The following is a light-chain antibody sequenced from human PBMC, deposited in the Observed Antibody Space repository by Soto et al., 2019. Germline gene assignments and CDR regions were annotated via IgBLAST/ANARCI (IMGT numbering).Light chain of an antibody. J-gene: IGKJ4*01. V-gene: IGKV3-15*01. CDR2: GAS. Sequence: EIVMTQSPATLSVSPGDRVTLSCRASQSLSTNLAWYQQKPGQAPRLLIYGASTRATGVPVRFSGSGSGTDFTLTISSLPSEDFAVYYCQQYRDWPPLTFGGGTKVEIK. CDR3: QQYRDWPPLT. CDR1: QSLSTN.